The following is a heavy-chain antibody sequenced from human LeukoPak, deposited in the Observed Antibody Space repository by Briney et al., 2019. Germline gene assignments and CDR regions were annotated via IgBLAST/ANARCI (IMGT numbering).Heavy chain of an antibody. CDR2: INPNSGGT. CDR1: GYIFTRYY. D-gene: IGHD1-26*01. CDR3: ARSRIGSQFDF. Sequence: ASVTVSCKASGYIFTRYYIHWVRQAPGQGREWMGWINPNSGGTHFAQKFQGRVTMTRDTSISTAYMDLSRLRSDDTAVYYCARSRIGSQFDFWGQGTLVIVSS. V-gene: IGHV1-2*02. J-gene: IGHJ4*02.